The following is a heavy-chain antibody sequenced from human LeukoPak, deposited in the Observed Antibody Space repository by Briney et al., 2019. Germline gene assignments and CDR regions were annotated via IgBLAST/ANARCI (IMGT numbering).Heavy chain of an antibody. CDR1: GGSISTYY. Sequence: SETLFLTCTVSGGSISTYYWNWIRQPPGKGLEWIGYIYYSGSTNYNPSLTGRVTISVDTSKNQFSLKLSSVTAADTAVYYCAREYNYYDSSGWDAFEIWGQGTMVTVSS. CDR3: AREYNYYDSSGWDAFEI. V-gene: IGHV4-59*01. J-gene: IGHJ3*02. CDR2: IYYSGST. D-gene: IGHD3-22*01.